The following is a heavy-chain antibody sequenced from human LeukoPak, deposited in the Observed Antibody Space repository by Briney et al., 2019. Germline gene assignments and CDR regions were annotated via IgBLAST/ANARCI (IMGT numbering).Heavy chain of an antibody. Sequence: PGRSLRLSCAASGFAFSSFGMHWVRQAPGKGLEWVAVIWYDGTNKYYADSVKGRFTISRDNSKNTLYLQMNSLRADDTAVYYCARATVTRWFDPWGQGTLVTVSS. CDR3: ARATVTRWFDP. D-gene: IGHD4-17*01. CDR1: GFAFSSFG. CDR2: IWYDGTNK. V-gene: IGHV3-33*01. J-gene: IGHJ5*02.